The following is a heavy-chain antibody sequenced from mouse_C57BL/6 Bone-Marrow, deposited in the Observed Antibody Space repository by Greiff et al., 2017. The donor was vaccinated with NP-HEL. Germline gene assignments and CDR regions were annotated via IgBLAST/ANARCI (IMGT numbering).Heavy chain of an antibody. CDR3: ARYGSSYFDY. D-gene: IGHD1-1*01. CDR1: GYSFTGYY. Sequence: VHVKQSGPELVKPGASVKISCKASGYSFTGYYMNWVKQSPEKSLEWIGEINPSTGGTTYNQKFKAKATLTVDKSSSTAYMQLKSLTSEDSAVYYCARYGSSYFDYWGQGTTLTVSS. CDR2: INPSTGGT. V-gene: IGHV1-42*01. J-gene: IGHJ2*01.